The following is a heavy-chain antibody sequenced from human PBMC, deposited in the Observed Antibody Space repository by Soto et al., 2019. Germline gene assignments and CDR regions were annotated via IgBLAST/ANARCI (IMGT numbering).Heavy chain of an antibody. CDR3: AHVVKDYYDSSGCFDY. V-gene: IGHV2-5*02. CDR1: GFSLSTSGVG. CDR2: IYWDDDK. Sequence: SGPTLVNPTQTLTLTCTFSGFSLSTSGVGVGWILQPPGKALEWLALIYWDDDKRYSPSLKSRLTITKDTSKNQVVLTMTNMDPVDTATYFCAHVVKDYYDSSGCFDYWGQGTLVTVSS. J-gene: IGHJ4*02. D-gene: IGHD3-22*01.